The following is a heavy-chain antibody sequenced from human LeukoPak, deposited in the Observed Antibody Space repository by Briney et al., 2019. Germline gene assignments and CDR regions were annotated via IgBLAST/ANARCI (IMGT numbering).Heavy chain of an antibody. V-gene: IGHV4-59*01. D-gene: IGHD6-19*01. CDR3: ARGSSGWYSDYYYGMDV. J-gene: IGHJ6*02. CDR2: IYYSGST. Sequence: SETLSLTCTVSGGSISSYYWSWIRQPPGKGLEWIGYIYYSGSTNYNPSLKSRVTISVDTSKNQFSLKLSSVTAADTAVYYCARGSSGWYSDYYYGMDVWGQGTTVIVSS. CDR1: GGSISSYY.